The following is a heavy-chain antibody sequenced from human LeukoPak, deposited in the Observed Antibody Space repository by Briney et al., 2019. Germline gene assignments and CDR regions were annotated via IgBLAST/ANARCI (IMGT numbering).Heavy chain of an antibody. CDR3: ARGRPHGNDY. CDR2: IKQDGSEK. J-gene: IGHJ4*02. D-gene: IGHD4-23*01. Sequence: GGSLRLSCAASGFTFSSCCMSWVRQAPGKGLEWVANIKQDGSEKYYVDSVKGRFTISRDNAKNSLYLQMNSLRVEDTAVYYCARGRPHGNDYWGQGTLVTVSS. CDR1: GFTFSSCC. V-gene: IGHV3-7*01.